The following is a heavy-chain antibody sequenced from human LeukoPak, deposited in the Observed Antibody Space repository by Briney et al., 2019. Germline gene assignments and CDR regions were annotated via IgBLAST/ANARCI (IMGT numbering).Heavy chain of an antibody. CDR3: AREGMIFGVFHYMDV. CDR2: IKEDGSEE. V-gene: IGHV3-7*01. CDR1: GFTFSSYS. Sequence: TGGSLRLSCAASGFTFSSYSMNWVRQAPGKGLEWVANIKEDGSEEYYVDSVTGRFTISRDNAKNSLYLQMNSLRAEDTAVYYCAREGMIFGVFHYMDVWGKGTTVSVSS. J-gene: IGHJ6*03. D-gene: IGHD3-3*01.